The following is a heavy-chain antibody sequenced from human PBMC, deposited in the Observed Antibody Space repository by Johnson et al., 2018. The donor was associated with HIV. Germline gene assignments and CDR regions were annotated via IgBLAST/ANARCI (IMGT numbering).Heavy chain of an antibody. CDR1: GFTVSSNY. V-gene: IGHV3-66*03. J-gene: IGHJ3*02. D-gene: IGHD1/OR15-1a*01. Sequence: VQLVESGGGLIQPGGSLRLSCAASGFTVSSNYMSWVRQAPGKGLEWVSVIYSGGSTYYADSVKGRFTISRDNSKNTVYLQMNSLRAEDTAVYYWAGVGPVGRTHAFDIWGQGTMVTLSS. CDR2: IYSGGST. CDR3: AGVGPVGRTHAFDI.